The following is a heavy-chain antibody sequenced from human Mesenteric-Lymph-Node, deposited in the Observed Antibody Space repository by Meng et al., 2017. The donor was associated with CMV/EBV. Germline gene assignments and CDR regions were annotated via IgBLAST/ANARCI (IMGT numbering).Heavy chain of an antibody. V-gene: IGHV1-2*02. D-gene: IGHD1-26*01. Sequence: ASVKVSCKASGYTFTSYYMHWVRQAPGQGLEWMGWVNPNSGGGTNYAQKFQGRVTMTRDTSISTAYMELSSLRSDDTAVYYCARRIVGASSLDYWGQGTLVTVSS. CDR2: VNPNSGGGT. CDR1: GYTFTSYY. J-gene: IGHJ4*02. CDR3: ARRIVGASSLDY.